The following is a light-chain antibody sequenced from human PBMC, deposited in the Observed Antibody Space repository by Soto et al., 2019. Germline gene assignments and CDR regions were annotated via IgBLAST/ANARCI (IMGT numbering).Light chain of an antibody. CDR2: GAS. CDR3: QQYSSSTGT. CDR1: QSVSTTY. Sequence: EIVLTQSPGTLSLSPGERATLSCRASQSVSTTYLAWYQQKPGQPPRLLIYGASSRATAIPDRFSGSGSGTDFTLTISRLEPEDFAVYYCQQYSSSTGTFGQGTKVDTK. J-gene: IGKJ1*01. V-gene: IGKV3-20*01.